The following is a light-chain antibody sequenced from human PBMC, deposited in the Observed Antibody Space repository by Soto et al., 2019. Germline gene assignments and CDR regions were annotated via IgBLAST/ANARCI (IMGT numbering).Light chain of an antibody. J-gene: IGLJ3*02. CDR1: NSDVGGYNY. V-gene: IGLV2-8*01. Sequence: QSALTQPPSASGSLGQSVTISCTGTNSDVGGYNYVSWYQQHPGKAPKVIIYEVNKRPSGVPDRFSGSKSGNTASLTVSGLQAEDEADYYCSSYTRRSSWVFGGGTKVTVL. CDR2: EVN. CDR3: SSYTRRSSWV.